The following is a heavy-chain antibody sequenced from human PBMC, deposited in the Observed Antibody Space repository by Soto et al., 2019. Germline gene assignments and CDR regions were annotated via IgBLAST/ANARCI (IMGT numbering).Heavy chain of an antibody. Sequence: XESLKISCKGSGYSFTSYWIGWVRQMPGKGLEWMGIIYPGDSDTRYSPSFQGQVTISADKSISTAYLQWSSLKASDTAMYYCARLWGIAAAGSEYFQHWGQGTLVTVSS. V-gene: IGHV5-51*01. J-gene: IGHJ1*01. CDR3: ARLWGIAAAGSEYFQH. CDR1: GYSFTSYW. D-gene: IGHD6-13*01. CDR2: IYPGDSDT.